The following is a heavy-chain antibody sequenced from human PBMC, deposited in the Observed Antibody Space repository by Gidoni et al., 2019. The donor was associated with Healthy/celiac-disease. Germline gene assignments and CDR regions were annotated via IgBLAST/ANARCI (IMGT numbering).Heavy chain of an antibody. CDR2: IYYSGST. CDR1: GGPIRSSSYY. J-gene: IGHJ4*02. CDR3: ARVIVYYDSSGYYLDY. D-gene: IGHD3-22*01. V-gene: IGHV4-39*07. Sequence: QLQLQESGPGLVKPSETLSLTCTVSGGPIRSSSYYWGWIRQPPGKGLEWIGSIYYSGSTYYNPSLKSRVTISVDTSKNQFSLKLSSVTAADTAVYYCARVIVYYDSSGYYLDYWGQGTLVTVSS.